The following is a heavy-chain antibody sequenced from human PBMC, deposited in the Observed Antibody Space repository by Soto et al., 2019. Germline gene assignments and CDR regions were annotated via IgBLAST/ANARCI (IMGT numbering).Heavy chain of an antibody. J-gene: IGHJ4*02. V-gene: IGHV3-30-3*01. D-gene: IGHD3-10*01. CDR1: GFAFSSYA. CDR3: ARDLSGSGD. CDR2: ISYDGSNK. Sequence: QVQLVESGGGVVQPGRSLRLSCAASGFAFSSYAMHWVRQAPGKGLEGVAVISYDGSNKYXADSVKGRFTISRDXSKNTLYXXXXXLXXEXTAVYYCARDLSGSGDWGQGTLVTVSS.